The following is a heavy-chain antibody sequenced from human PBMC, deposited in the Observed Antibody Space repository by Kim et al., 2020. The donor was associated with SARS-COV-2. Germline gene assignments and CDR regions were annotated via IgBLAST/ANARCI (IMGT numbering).Heavy chain of an antibody. Sequence: GGSLRLSCAASGFTFSDSAMYWVRQASGKGLEWVGRIRSKANSYATAYDVSVKGRFIISIDDSKNTAYLQMNILKTEDTAIYYCTRVPPYSNSWWDAFD. CDR1: GFTFSDSA. CDR2: IRSKANSYAT. D-gene: IGHD6-13*01. V-gene: IGHV3-73*01. J-gene: IGHJ3*02. CDR3: TRVPPYSNSWWDAFD.